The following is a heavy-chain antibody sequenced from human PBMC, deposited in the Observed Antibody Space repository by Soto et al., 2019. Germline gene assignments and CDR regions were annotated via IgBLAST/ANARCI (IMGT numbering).Heavy chain of an antibody. CDR1: GGSFSGYY. J-gene: IGHJ5*02. Sequence: QVQLQQWGAGLLKPSETLSLTCAVYGGSFSGYYWSWIRQPPGKGLEWIGEINHSGSTNYNPSLKSRVTISVDTSKNQFPLKLSSVTAADTAVYYCARGRGCSGGSCRNWFDPWGQGTLVTVSS. V-gene: IGHV4-34*01. D-gene: IGHD2-15*01. CDR3: ARGRGCSGGSCRNWFDP. CDR2: INHSGST.